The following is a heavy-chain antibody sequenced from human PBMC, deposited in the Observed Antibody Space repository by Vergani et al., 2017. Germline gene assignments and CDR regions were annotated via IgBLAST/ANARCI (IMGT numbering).Heavy chain of an antibody. V-gene: IGHV4-59*01. D-gene: IGHD1-1*01. CDR1: GGSISSYY. J-gene: IGHJ3*02. CDR2: IYYSGST. Sequence: QVQLQESGPGLVKPSETLSLTCTVSGGSISSYYWSWIRQPPGKGLKWIGYIYYSGSTNYNPSLKSRVTISVDTSKNQFSLKLSSVTAADTAVYYCARGAWNEAFDIWGQGTMVTVSS. CDR3: ARGAWNEAFDI.